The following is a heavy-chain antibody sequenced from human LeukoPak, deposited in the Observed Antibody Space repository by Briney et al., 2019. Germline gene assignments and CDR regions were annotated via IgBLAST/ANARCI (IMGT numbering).Heavy chain of an antibody. Sequence: GGSLRLSCAASGFTFSVHYMDWVRQAPGKGLEWVGRIRNRPSSYTTEYAASVKGRFTISRDDPENSLYLQMNSLQTEDTAVYYCVSVSGGAHLNYWGQGTLVTVSS. J-gene: IGHJ4*02. CDR1: GFTFSVHY. D-gene: IGHD2-15*01. CDR2: IRNRPSSYTT. CDR3: VSVSGGAHLNY. V-gene: IGHV3-72*01.